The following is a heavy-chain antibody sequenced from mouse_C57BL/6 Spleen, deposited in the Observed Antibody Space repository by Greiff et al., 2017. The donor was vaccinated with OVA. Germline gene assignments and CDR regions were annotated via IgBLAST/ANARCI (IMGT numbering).Heavy chain of an antibody. J-gene: IGHJ4*01. CDR1: GFTFSNYW. Sequence: EVQLQESGGGLVQPGGSMKLSCVASGFTFSNYWMNWVRQSPEKGLEWVAQIRLKSDNYATHYAESVKGRFTISRDDSKSSVYLQMNNLRAEDTGIYYCTGGGYGSSFYYAMDYWGQGTSVTVSS. CDR3: TGGGYGSSFYYAMDY. V-gene: IGHV6-3*01. D-gene: IGHD1-1*01. CDR2: IRLKSDNYAT.